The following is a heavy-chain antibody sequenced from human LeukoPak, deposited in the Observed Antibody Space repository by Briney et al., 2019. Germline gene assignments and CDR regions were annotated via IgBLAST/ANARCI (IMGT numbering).Heavy chain of an antibody. CDR3: ARLSSPYYGDYGY. CDR2: INHSGST. J-gene: IGHJ4*02. V-gene: IGHV4-34*01. Sequence: SETLSLTCAVYGGSFSGYYLSWIRQPPGKGLEWMGEINHSGSTNYNPSLKSRVTISVDTSKNQFSLKLSSVTAADTAVYYCARLSSPYYGDYGYSGQGTLVTVSS. CDR1: GGSFSGYY. D-gene: IGHD4-17*01.